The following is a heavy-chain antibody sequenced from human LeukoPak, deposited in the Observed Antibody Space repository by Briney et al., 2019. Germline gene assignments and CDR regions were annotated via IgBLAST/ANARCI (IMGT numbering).Heavy chain of an antibody. J-gene: IGHJ3*02. CDR1: GVSISSGDYY. Sequence: SETLSLTCTVSGVSISSGDYYWSWLRQPPGKGLEWIGYIYYSGSTYYNPSLKSRVTISVDTSKNQFSLKLSSVTAADTAVYYCARGPSITMIVVVMDAFDIWGQGTMVTVSS. V-gene: IGHV4-30-4*01. CDR3: ARGPSITMIVVVMDAFDI. D-gene: IGHD3-22*01. CDR2: IYYSGST.